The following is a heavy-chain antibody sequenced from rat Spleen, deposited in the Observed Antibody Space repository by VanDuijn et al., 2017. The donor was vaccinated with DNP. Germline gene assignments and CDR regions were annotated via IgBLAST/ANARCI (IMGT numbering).Heavy chain of an antibody. Sequence: EVQLVESGGGLVQPGRSLKLSCVASGFTFNNYWMTWIRQVPGKGLEGVASITSSGGSTYHPDSVKGRFTISRDNAKSTLYLQMNSLRSEDTATYFCATDFERGYWGQGVMVTVSS. CDR2: ITSSGGST. CDR3: ATDFERGY. CDR1: GFTFNNYW. J-gene: IGHJ2*01. V-gene: IGHV5-31*01. D-gene: IGHD1-11*01.